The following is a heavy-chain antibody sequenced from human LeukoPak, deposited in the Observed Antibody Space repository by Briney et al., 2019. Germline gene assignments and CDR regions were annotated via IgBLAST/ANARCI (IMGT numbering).Heavy chain of an antibody. D-gene: IGHD2-8*01. CDR2: LYTGGIR. Sequence: GGSLRLSCEASGFSVTNNYMSWFRLAPGKGLEWVSVLYTGGIRYYAGFVRGRFTISRDDSKNTLYLQMNNLRAEDTAIYYCTKMFTKDNWYGGPDYWGQGTLVTVSS. CDR3: TKMFTKDNWYGGPDY. CDR1: GFSVTNNY. V-gene: IGHV3-53*01. J-gene: IGHJ4*02.